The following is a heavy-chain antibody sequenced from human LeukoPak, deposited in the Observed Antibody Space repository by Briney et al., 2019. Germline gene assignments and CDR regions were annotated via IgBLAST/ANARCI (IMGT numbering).Heavy chain of an antibody. V-gene: IGHV3-7*01. CDR3: AREGVVGATANHYDY. CDR1: GFTFNSYN. CDR2: IKQDGSEK. J-gene: IGHJ4*02. Sequence: GGSLRLSCAASGFTFNSYNINWVRQAPGKGLEWVANIKQDGSEKYYVDSVKGRFTISRDNAKNSLYLQMNSLRAEDTGVYYCAREGVVGATANHYDYWGQGSLVTVSS. D-gene: IGHD1-26*01.